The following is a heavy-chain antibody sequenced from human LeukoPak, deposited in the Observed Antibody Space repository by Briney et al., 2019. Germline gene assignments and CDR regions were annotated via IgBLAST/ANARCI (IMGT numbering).Heavy chain of an antibody. J-gene: IGHJ4*02. Sequence: ASVKVSCTVSGYTFTTYDINWVRQTTGQGLEWMGWVSPNSGNTGYAQKFQGRVTMTRDTSTNTVYMELSSLTSEDTAVYYCTRGEWELTYWGQGTLVTVSS. CDR3: TRGEWELTY. D-gene: IGHD1-26*01. CDR2: VSPNSGNT. CDR1: GYTFTTYD. V-gene: IGHV1-8*01.